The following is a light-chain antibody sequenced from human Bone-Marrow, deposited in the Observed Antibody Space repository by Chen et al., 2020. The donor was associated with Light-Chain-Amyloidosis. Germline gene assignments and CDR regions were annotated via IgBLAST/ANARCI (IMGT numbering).Light chain of an antibody. V-gene: IGLV3-25*03. CDR3: QSADSSGTYEVI. CDR1: DLPTKY. CDR2: RDT. Sequence: SYELTQPPSVSVSPGQTARITCSGDDLPTKYAYWYQQKPVQAPVLVIHRDTERPSGILERFSGSRSVTTATLTSSGVHEEDEADYHCQSADSSGTYEVIFGGGTKLTVL. J-gene: IGLJ2*01.